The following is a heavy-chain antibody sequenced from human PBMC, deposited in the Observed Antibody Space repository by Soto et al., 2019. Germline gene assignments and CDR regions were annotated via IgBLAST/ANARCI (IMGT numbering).Heavy chain of an antibody. CDR2: IIPIFGTA. CDR3: AKSSIFAGRDLTEYGMDV. D-gene: IGHD3-3*02. CDR1: GGTFSSYA. Sequence: ASVKVSCKASGGTFSSYAISWVRQAPGQGLEWMGGIIPIFGTANYAQKFQGRVTITADESTSTAYMELSSLRSEDTAVYYCAKSSIFAGRDLTEYGMDVWGQGTTVTVSS. J-gene: IGHJ6*02. V-gene: IGHV1-69*13.